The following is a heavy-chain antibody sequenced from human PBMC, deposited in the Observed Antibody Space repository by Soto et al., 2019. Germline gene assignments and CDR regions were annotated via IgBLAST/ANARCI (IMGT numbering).Heavy chain of an antibody. J-gene: IGHJ4*01. V-gene: IGHV1-46*01. Sequence: ASVKVSCKASGYTFTTYYMHWVRQAPGQGLEWMGIINPDGGSINYAQKFQGRVTMTSDTSTSTVYMELSSFRSEDTAVYYCVRDSPIGSTFSGYDGIDYWG. D-gene: IGHD5-12*01. CDR1: GYTFTTYY. CDR3: VRDSPIGSTFSGYDGIDY. CDR2: INPDGGSI.